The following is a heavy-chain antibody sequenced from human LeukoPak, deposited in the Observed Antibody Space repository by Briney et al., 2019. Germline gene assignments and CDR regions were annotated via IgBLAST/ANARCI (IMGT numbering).Heavy chain of an antibody. Sequence: GGSLRLSCAASGFTFSSYWMSWVRQAPGKGLEWEANIKQDGSEKYYVDSVKGRFTISRDNAKNSLYLQMNSLRAEDTAVYYCARYPGSGSYLPSYNWFDPWGQGTLVTVSS. CDR2: IKQDGSEK. D-gene: IGHD3-10*01. CDR1: GFTFSSYW. CDR3: ARYPGSGSYLPSYNWFDP. V-gene: IGHV3-7*01. J-gene: IGHJ5*02.